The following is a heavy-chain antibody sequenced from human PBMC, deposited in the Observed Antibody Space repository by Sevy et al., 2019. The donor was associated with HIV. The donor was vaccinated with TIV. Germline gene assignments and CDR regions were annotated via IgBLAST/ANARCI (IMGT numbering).Heavy chain of an antibody. Sequence: GGSLRLSCAASGFTFSSYAMHWVRQAPGKGLEWVAVISYDGSNKYYADSVKGRFTISRDNSKKTLDLQMNSLRAEDTALYYCARDGGYSGYDEGEGAFDIWAQGTMVTVS. CDR3: ARDGGYSGYDEGEGAFDI. CDR2: ISYDGSNK. CDR1: GFTFSSYA. D-gene: IGHD5-12*01. J-gene: IGHJ3*02. V-gene: IGHV3-30-3*01.